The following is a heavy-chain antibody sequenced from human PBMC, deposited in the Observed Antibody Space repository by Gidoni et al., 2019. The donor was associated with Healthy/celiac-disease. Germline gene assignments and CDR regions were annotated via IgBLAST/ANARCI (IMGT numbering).Heavy chain of an antibody. Sequence: EVQLVESGGGLVKPGGSLRLSCAASGFTFSNAWMSWVRQAPGKGLEWVGRIKSKTDGGTTDYAAPVKGRFTISRDDSKNTLYLQMNSLKTEDTAVYYCTTDLESFIVGATQIDYWGQGTLVTVSS. V-gene: IGHV3-15*01. CDR2: IKSKTDGGTT. CDR1: GFTFSNAW. D-gene: IGHD1-26*01. CDR3: TTDLESFIVGATQIDY. J-gene: IGHJ4*02.